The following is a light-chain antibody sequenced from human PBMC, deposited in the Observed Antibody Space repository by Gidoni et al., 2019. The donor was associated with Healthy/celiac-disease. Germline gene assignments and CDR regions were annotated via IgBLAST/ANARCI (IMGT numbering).Light chain of an antibody. CDR1: SSNIGAGYD. J-gene: IGLJ2*01. CDR2: GNS. CDR3: QSYDSSLSGLHVV. Sequence: QSVLTQPPSVSAAPGQRVTLSCTGSSSNIGAGYDVHWYQQLPGTAPKLLIYGNSNRPSGVPDRFSGSKSGTSASLAITGLQAEDEADYYCQSYDSSLSGLHVVFGGGTKLTVL. V-gene: IGLV1-40*01.